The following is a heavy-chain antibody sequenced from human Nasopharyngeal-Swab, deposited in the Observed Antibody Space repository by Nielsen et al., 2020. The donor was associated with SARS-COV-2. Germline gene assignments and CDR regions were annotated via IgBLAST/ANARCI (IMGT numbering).Heavy chain of an antibody. J-gene: IGHJ4*02. Sequence: GGSLRLSCAASGFTFDDYAMHWVRQASGKGLEWVSGISWNSGSIGYADSVKGRFTISRDNAKNSLYLQMNSLRAEDTALYYCAKAAPRIVVVALFDYWGQGTLVTVSS. CDR2: ISWNSGSI. CDR1: GFTFDDYA. D-gene: IGHD2-15*01. CDR3: AKAAPRIVVVALFDY. V-gene: IGHV3-9*01.